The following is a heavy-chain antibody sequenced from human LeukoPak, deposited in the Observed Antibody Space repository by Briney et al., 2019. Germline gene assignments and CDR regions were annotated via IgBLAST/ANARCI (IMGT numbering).Heavy chain of an antibody. CDR2: IYHSGST. V-gene: IGHV4-38-2*01. CDR1: GYSISSGYY. D-gene: IGHD4-17*01. Sequence: SETLSLTCAVSGYSISSGYYWGWIRQPPGKGLEWIGSIYHSGSTYYNPSLKSRDTISVDTSKNQFSLKLSSVTAADTAVYYCARSRYGDWIFDYWGQGTLVTVSS. J-gene: IGHJ4*02. CDR3: ARSRYGDWIFDY.